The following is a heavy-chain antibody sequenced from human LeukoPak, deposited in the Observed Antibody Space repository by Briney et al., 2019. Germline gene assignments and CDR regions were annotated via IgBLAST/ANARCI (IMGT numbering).Heavy chain of an antibody. J-gene: IGHJ4*02. CDR1: GFTFSSYS. CDR2: ITGSSTYI. D-gene: IGHD3-16*02. Sequence: GDSLRLFCAASGFTFSSYSMNWVRQAPGKGLEWVSSITGSSTYIHYADSVKGRFTISRDNAKNSLYLQMNSLRAEDTAVCYCARGFADFVWGSYPSSYWGQGILVTVSS. CDR3: ARGFADFVWGSYPSSY. V-gene: IGHV3-21*01.